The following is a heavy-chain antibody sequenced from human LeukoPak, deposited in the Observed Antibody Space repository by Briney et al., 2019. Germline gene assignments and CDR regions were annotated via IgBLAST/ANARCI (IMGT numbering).Heavy chain of an antibody. V-gene: IGHV3-33*08. D-gene: IGHD3-22*01. J-gene: IGHJ6*02. CDR3: ARAEYYYDSSGYSANYGMDV. CDR1: GFTFSSYG. Sequence: PGRSLRLSCAASGFTFSSYGMHWVRQAPGKGLEWVAVIWYDGSNKYYADSVKGRFTISRDNSKNTLYLQMNSLRAEDTAVYYCARAEYYYDSSGYSANYGMDVWGQGTTVTVSS. CDR2: IWYDGSNK.